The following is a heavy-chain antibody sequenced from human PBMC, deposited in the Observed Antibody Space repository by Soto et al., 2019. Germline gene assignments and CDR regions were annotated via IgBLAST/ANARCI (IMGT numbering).Heavy chain of an antibody. CDR1: GYAFTSYG. CDR2: ISAYNGNT. CDR3: ARGGSWNYVYGMDV. V-gene: IGHV1-18*01. J-gene: IGHJ6*02. D-gene: IGHD1-7*01. Sequence: ASVKVCCKASGYAFTSYGMRWVRQDHGQGLEWMGWISAYNGNTNYAQKLQGRVTMTTDTSTSTAYMELRSLRSDDTAVYYCARGGSWNYVYGMDVWGQGTTVTVSS.